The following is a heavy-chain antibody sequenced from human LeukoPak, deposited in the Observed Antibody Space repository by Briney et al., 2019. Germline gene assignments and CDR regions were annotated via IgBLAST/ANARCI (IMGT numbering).Heavy chain of an antibody. CDR3: ARDGEQWLVSYYFDY. CDR1: GFTFSSYG. CDR2: IWYDGSNK. J-gene: IGHJ4*02. Sequence: GGSLRLSCAASGFTFSSYGMHWVRQAPGKGLEWVAVIWYDGSNKYYADSVKGRFTISRDNSKNTLYLQMNSLRVEDTAVYYCARDGEQWLVSYYFDYWGQGTLVTVSS. V-gene: IGHV3-33*01. D-gene: IGHD6-19*01.